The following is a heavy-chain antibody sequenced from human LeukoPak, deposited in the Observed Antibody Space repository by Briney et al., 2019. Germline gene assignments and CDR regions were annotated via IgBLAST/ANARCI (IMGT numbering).Heavy chain of an antibody. Sequence: GGSLRLSCTASGFTFGDYAMSWVRQAPGKGLEWVGFIRSKAYGGTTEYAASVKGRFTISRDDSKSIAYLQMNSLKTEDTAVYYCTREGVYDFWSGYLDYWGQGTLVTVSS. CDR3: TREGVYDFWSGYLDY. CDR1: GFTFGDYA. D-gene: IGHD3-3*01. V-gene: IGHV3-49*04. CDR2: IRSKAYGGTT. J-gene: IGHJ4*02.